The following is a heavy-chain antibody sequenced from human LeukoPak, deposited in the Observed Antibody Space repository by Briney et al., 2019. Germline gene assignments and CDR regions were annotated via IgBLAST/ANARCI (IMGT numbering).Heavy chain of an antibody. Sequence: GGSLRLTCAASGFTFDDYGMSWVRPAPGKGLEWVSGINWNSGSTGYADSVKGRFTISRDNAKNSLYLQMNSLRAEDTALYHCARVKVSYYDSSGYFTIEAFDIWGQGTMVTVSS. CDR2: INWNSGST. J-gene: IGHJ3*02. CDR1: GFTFDDYG. CDR3: ARVKVSYYDSSGYFTIEAFDI. V-gene: IGHV3-20*01. D-gene: IGHD3-22*01.